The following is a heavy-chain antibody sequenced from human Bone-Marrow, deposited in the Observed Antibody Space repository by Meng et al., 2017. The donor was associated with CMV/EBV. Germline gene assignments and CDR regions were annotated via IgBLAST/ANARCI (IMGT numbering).Heavy chain of an antibody. D-gene: IGHD6-6*01. CDR2: ISSSGSNI. Sequence: GESLKISCAASGFTFSDYYMSWIRQAPGKGLEWVSFISSSGSNIYYADSVKGRFTISRDNAKNSLYLQMNSLRADDTAVYYCAKYSRSQFSWYFDLWGRGTLVTVSS. V-gene: IGHV3-11*04. J-gene: IGHJ2*01. CDR3: AKYSRSQFSWYFDL. CDR1: GFTFSDYY.